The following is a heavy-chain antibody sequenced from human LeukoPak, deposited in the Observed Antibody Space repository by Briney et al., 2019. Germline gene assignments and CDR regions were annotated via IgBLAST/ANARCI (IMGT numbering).Heavy chain of an antibody. V-gene: IGHV1-18*04. CDR2: ITAYSGNS. J-gene: IGHJ4*02. CDR3: ARDQGYCSSTSCYGVY. D-gene: IGHD2-2*01. Sequence: ASVKVSCKASGYTFSTYGITWVRQAPGQGLEWVGWITAYSGNSKYAQELQDRVTMTTDTSTSMAYMELRSLTSDDTAVYYCARDQGYCSSTSCYGVYWGQGTLVTVSS. CDR1: GYTFSTYG.